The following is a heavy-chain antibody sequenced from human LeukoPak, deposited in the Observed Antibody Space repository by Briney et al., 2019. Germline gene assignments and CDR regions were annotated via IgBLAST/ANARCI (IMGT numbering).Heavy chain of an antibody. J-gene: IGHJ4*02. V-gene: IGHV3-30*02. Sequence: GGSLRLSCAASRFTFYSYGMHWVRQAPGKGLEWVAFIRYDESNQYYADSVKGRFTISRDNSKSTLHLQMNSLKVEDTAVYYCAKGYGGSHFDYWGQGALVAVSS. CDR1: RFTFYSYG. CDR3: AKGYGGSHFDY. CDR2: IRYDESNQ. D-gene: IGHD4-23*01.